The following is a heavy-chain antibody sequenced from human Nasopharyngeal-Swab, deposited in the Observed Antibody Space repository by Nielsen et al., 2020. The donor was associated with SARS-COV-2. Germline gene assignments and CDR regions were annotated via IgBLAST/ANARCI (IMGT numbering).Heavy chain of an antibody. D-gene: IGHD2-2*01. Sequence: GESLKISCAASGFTFSSYWMSWVRRAPGKGLEWVAHIKQSGSGQYYVDSVKGRFTISRDNAKNSLSLQMNSLRAEDTAVYYCARYCSTTSCPGGFDYWGQGTLVTVSS. V-gene: IGHV3-7*01. CDR1: GFTFSSYW. CDR2: IKQSGSGQ. J-gene: IGHJ4*02. CDR3: ARYCSTTSCPGGFDY.